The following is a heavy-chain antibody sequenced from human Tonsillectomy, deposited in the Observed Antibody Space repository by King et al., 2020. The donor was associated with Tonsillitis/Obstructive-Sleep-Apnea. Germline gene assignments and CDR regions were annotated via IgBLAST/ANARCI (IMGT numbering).Heavy chain of an antibody. CDR2: IDCTGNNL. CDR1: GFAFHYYT. CDR3: TRALSTAYLDS. J-gene: IGHJ4*02. V-gene: IGHV3-21*01. Sequence: VQLVESGGGLVKPGGSLRLSCAASGFAFHYYTLEWVRQAPGKVLEWVSSIDCTGNNLYYADSVKGLFTVSRDNTKNALYLQMTSLRAEDTALYYCTRALSTAYLDSWGQGTLVTVSS.